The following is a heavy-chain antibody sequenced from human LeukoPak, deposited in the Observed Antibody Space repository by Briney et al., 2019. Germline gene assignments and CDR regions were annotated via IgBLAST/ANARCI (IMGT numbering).Heavy chain of an antibody. CDR1: GFTFSSYS. V-gene: IGHV3-21*01. CDR3: ARASYCTY. CDR2: INTSSHYI. J-gene: IGHJ4*02. Sequence: PGGSLRLSCAASGFTFSSYSMNWVRQAPGEGLEWVSLINTSSHYIYYANSGKGQFTISRDTAKNSLYLQINSLRAEDTAVYYCARASYCTYSGQGTLVTVSP. D-gene: IGHD1-26*01.